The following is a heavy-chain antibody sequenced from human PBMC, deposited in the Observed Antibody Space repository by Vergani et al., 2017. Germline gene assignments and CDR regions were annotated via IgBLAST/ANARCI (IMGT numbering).Heavy chain of an antibody. CDR3: TTAWGLYYLHGEYFQY. D-gene: IGHD3-10*01. J-gene: IGHJ1*01. Sequence: VHLVESGGCVVQPGRSLRLSCAGAGFTFDTYTMAYVRQAPGKGLEWVATISSGGGDIFYADSVKGRFTISRDNSKNTLFLQMNSLKDEDTAVYYCTTAWGLYYLHGEYFQYWGRGTLVSVSS. V-gene: IGHV3-23*04. CDR2: ISSGGGDI. CDR1: GFTFDTYT.